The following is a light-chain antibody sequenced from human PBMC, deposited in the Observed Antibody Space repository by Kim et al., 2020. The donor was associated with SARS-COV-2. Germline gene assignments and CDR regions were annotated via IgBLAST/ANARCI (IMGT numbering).Light chain of an antibody. CDR2: AAS. V-gene: IGKV1-27*01. J-gene: IGKJ1*01. CDR3: QKYKSAPWT. CDR1: QDITNS. Sequence: ASVGDRVTITRRASQDITNSLAWYQQKPGKVPQVLIYAASTLQSGVPSRFSGSGSGTEFTLTIGSLQTEDVATYYCQKYKSAPWTFGPGTKVDIK.